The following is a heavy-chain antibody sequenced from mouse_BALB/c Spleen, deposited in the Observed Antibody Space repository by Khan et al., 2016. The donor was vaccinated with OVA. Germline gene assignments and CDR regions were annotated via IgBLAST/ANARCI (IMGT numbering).Heavy chain of an antibody. CDR3: TRSGYGSFAY. CDR1: GYTFTSYY. V-gene: IGHV1S81*02. D-gene: IGHD2-2*01. J-gene: IGHJ3*01. Sequence: QVQLKESGAELVKPGASVRLSCKASGYTFTSYYLYWVKQRPGQGLEWIGAINPSSGGTNFTEKFKSKATLTVDKSSSTAYIQLNSLTSEDSAVDYCTRSGYGSFAYWGQGTLVTVSA. CDR2: INPSSGGT.